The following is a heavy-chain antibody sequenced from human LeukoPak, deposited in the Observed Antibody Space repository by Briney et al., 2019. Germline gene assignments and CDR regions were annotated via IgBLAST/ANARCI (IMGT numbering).Heavy chain of an antibody. J-gene: IGHJ2*01. CDR1: GGSISSHY. V-gene: IGHV4-59*11. CDR3: ARGGWSLDL. CDR2: IHYTGST. Sequence: SETLSLTCTVSGGSISSHYWSWIRQPPGKGLEWIGYIHYTGSTNYNPSLKSRVTISVDTSKNQFSLKLTSVTAGDTAVYYCARGGWSLDLWGRGTLVTVSS.